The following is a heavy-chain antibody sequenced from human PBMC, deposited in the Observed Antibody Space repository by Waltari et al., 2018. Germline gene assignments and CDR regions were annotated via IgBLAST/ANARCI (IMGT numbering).Heavy chain of an antibody. V-gene: IGHV4-59*01. CDR2: IYYTGST. Sequence: QVQLQESGPSLLKPSETLSRICTVPGGSISGFYWSWVRQPPGKVLDWIGYIYYTGSTNFTPSLKSRVTMSVDTSKNQFSLKLSSVTAADTAFYYCARGGGGDWEWFDPWGQGTLVTVSS. J-gene: IGHJ5*02. D-gene: IGHD2-21*02. CDR1: GGSISGFY. CDR3: ARGGGGDWEWFDP.